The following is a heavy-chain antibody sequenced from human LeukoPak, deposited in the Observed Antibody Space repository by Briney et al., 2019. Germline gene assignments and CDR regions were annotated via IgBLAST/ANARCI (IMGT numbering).Heavy chain of an antibody. D-gene: IGHD3-16*01. CDR1: GFTFSDYY. CDR2: ISSSSGFT. V-gene: IGHV3-11*05. Sequence: GGSLRLSCAASGFTFSDYYMTCIRRAPGKGLEWVSYISSSSGFTKYADSVRGRFTISRDNAKNSLYLQMNTLRVDDTAVYYSARGSPPGDWGQGTLVTVSS. CDR3: ARGSPPGD. J-gene: IGHJ1*01.